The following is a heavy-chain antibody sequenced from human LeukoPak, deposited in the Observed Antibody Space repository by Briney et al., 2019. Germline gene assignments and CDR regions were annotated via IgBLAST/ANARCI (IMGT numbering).Heavy chain of an antibody. V-gene: IGHV1-69*04. Sequence: SVKVSCKASGCTFSSYAISWVRQAPGQGLEWMGRIIPILGIANYAQKFQGRVTITADKSTSTAYMELSSLRSEDTAVYYCARGEYSSSCGIKTYYYYGMDVWGQGTTVTVSS. CDR2: IIPILGIA. D-gene: IGHD6-6*01. CDR3: ARGEYSSSCGIKTYYYYGMDV. J-gene: IGHJ6*02. CDR1: GCTFSSYA.